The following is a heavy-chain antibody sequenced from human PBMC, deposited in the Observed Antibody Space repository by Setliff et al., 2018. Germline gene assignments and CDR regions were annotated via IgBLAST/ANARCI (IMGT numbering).Heavy chain of an antibody. Sequence: SETLSLTCTVSGGSISTYYWSWIRQPPGKGLEWIGYIYYSGSTNYNPSLKSRVTISVDTSKNRFSLKLSSVTAADTAVYYCARMSGFLYMDVWGKGTTVTVSS. D-gene: IGHD3-3*01. CDR2: IYYSGST. V-gene: IGHV4-59*08. CDR3: ARMSGFLYMDV. CDR1: GGSISTYY. J-gene: IGHJ6*03.